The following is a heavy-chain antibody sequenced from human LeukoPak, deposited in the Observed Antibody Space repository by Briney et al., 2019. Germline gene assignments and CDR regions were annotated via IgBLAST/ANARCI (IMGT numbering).Heavy chain of an antibody. J-gene: IGHJ4*02. CDR3: AAQKWDYYDSSGYSPLEY. Sequence: PGGSLRLSCAASGFTISSYAMSWVRQAPGKGLEWVSGISGSGVSTYDADSVKGRFTISRDNSENTLFLQMHSLRAEDTAVYYCAAQKWDYYDSSGYSPLEYWGQGTLVTVSS. CDR2: ISGSGVST. CDR1: GFTISSYA. D-gene: IGHD3-22*01. V-gene: IGHV3-23*01.